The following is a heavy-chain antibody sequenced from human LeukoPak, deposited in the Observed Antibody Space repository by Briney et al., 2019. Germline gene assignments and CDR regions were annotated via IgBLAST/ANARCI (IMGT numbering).Heavy chain of an antibody. D-gene: IGHD3-10*01. CDR2: INHSGST. V-gene: IGHV4-61*01. CDR1: GGSVSSGSYY. CDR3: TRGGLTFGGD. J-gene: IGHJ4*02. Sequence: SETLSLTCTVSGGSVSSGSYYWSWIRQPSGTGLEWIGEINHSGSTNYNPSLKSRVTISVDTSKNQFSLKLTSVTVADTAVYYCTRGGLTFGGDWGQGTLVTVSS.